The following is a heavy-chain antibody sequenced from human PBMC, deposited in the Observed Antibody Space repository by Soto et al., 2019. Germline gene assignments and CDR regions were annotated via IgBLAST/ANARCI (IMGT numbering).Heavy chain of an antibody. Sequence: GESLKISCKGSGYSFTSYWITRVRQMPGKGLEWMGRIDPSDSYTNYSPSFQGHVTISADKSISTAYLQWSSLKASDTAMYYCERLALSRDYYYGMDVWGQGTTVNVSS. J-gene: IGHJ6*02. D-gene: IGHD2-2*01. CDR1: GYSFTSYW. CDR3: ERLALSRDYYYGMDV. V-gene: IGHV5-10-1*01. CDR2: IDPSDSYT.